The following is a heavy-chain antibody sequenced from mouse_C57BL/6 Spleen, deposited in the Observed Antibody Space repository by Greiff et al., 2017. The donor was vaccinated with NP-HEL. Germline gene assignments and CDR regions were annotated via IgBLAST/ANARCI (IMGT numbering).Heavy chain of an antibody. J-gene: IGHJ3*01. CDR2: ISDGGSYT. V-gene: IGHV5-4*01. CDR1: GFTFSSYA. CDR3: ARDNYGSSYGFAY. D-gene: IGHD1-1*01. Sequence: EVNVVESGGGLVKPGGSLKLSCAASGFTFSSYAMSWVRQTPEKRLEWVATISDGGSYTYYPDNVKGRFTISRDNAKNNLYLQMSHLKSEDTAMYYCARDNYGSSYGFAYWGQGTLVTVSA.